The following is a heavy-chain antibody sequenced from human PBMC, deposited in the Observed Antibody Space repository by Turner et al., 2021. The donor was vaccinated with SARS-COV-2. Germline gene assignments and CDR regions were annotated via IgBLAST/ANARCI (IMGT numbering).Heavy chain of an antibody. CDR3: AKGHSGYDLFFDY. D-gene: IGHD5-12*01. J-gene: IGHJ4*02. Sequence: EVQLLESGGGLVQAGGSLRLACAASGFTFSSYAMSWVRQAPGKGLWWVSAISGSGGITYYADSVKGRFTISIDNSKNTLYLQMNSLRAEDTAVYYCAKGHSGYDLFFDYWGQGTLVTVSS. V-gene: IGHV3-23*01. CDR1: GFTFSSYA. CDR2: ISGSGGIT.